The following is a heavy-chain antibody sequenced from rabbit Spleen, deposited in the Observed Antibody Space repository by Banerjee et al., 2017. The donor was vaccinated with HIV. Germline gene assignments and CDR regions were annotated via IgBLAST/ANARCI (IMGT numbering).Heavy chain of an antibody. Sequence: QTLEESGGDLVKPGASLTLTCTASGFDLSNSYYIYWVRQAPGKGLEWIGCIYTGGSGGIYYASWARGRLTISKTSSTTVTLQMTSLTAADTATYFCATNHYTGDFNLWGQGTLVTVS. CDR2: IYTGGSGGI. J-gene: IGHJ4*01. CDR3: ATNHYTGDFNL. D-gene: IGHD4-1*01. CDR1: GFDLSNSYY. V-gene: IGHV1S40*01.